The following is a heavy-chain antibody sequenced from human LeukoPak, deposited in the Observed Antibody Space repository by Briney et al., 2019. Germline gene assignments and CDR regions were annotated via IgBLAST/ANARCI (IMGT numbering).Heavy chain of an antibody. CDR3: AREEVTGTTDFFDI. V-gene: IGHV3-21*01. CDR2: ISSSSSYI. Sequence: GGSLRLSCAASGFTFSSYSMNWDRQAPGKGLEWVSSISSSSSYIYYADSVKGRFTISRDNAKNSLYLQMNSLRAEDTAVYYCAREEVTGTTDFFDIWGQGTMVTVSS. CDR1: GFTFSSYS. D-gene: IGHD1-20*01. J-gene: IGHJ3*02.